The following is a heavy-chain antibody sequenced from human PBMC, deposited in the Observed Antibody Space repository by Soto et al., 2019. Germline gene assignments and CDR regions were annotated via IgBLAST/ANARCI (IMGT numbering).Heavy chain of an antibody. V-gene: IGHV4-30-4*08. CDR3: ARGPYSNYSPCYYGMDV. J-gene: IGHJ6*02. D-gene: IGHD4-4*01. Sequence: SETLSLTCTISGGSICSGDYYWNWIRQPPGKGLEWIGCIYYSGSTYYSPSLRSQVTITVDPSKNQYSLKQSSVPAAYTAVYYCARGPYSNYSPCYYGMDVWGQGTTVTVSS. CDR2: IYYSGST. CDR1: GGSICSGDYY.